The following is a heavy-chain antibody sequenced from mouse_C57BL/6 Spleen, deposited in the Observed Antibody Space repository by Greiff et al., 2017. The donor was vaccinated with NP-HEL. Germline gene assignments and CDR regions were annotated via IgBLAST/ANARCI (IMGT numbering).Heavy chain of an antibody. J-gene: IGHJ3*01. V-gene: IGHV14-1*01. CDR3: TPYVNYDFAY. CDR2: LDTEDGDT. CDR1: GFNIKDYY. Sequence: EVQLQQSGAELVRPGASVKLSCTASGFNIKDYYMHWVKQRPEQGLEWIGRLDTEDGDTEYAPKFQGKATMTADTYSNTAYLQLSSLTSEDTAVYYCTPYVNYDFAYWGQGTLVTVSA. D-gene: IGHD2-1*01.